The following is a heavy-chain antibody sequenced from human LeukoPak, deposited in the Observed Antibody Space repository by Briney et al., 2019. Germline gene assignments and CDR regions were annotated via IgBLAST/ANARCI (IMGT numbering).Heavy chain of an antibody. CDR1: GGSFSDYY. CDR2: INHSGST. V-gene: IGHV4-34*01. J-gene: IGHJ4*02. D-gene: IGHD3-22*01. CDR3: ARGLDYYDSSGYRLPALGY. Sequence: PSETLSLTCAVSGGSFSDYYWSWIRQPPGKGLELIGEINHSGSTNYNPSLKSRVTISVDASKNPFSLKLSSVTAADTAVYYCARGLDYYDSSGYRLPALGYWGQGTLVTVSS.